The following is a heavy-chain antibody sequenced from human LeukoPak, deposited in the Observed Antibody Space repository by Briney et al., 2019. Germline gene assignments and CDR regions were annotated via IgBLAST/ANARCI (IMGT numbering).Heavy chain of an antibody. V-gene: IGHV3-53*01. CDR1: GFTVSSNY. J-gene: IGHJ4*02. CDR3: ARDNAPYTSSSSGLGLFDY. D-gene: IGHD6-6*01. Sequence: GGSLRLSCAASGFTVSSNYMSWVRQAPGKALKWVSVIYSGGSTYYADTVKGRFTISRDNSKNTLYLQMNSLRAEDTAVYYCARDNAPYTSSSSGLGLFDYWGQGTLVTVSS. CDR2: IYSGGST.